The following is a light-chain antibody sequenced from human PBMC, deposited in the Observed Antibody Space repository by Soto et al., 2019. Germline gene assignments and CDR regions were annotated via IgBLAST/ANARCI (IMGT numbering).Light chain of an antibody. J-gene: IGKJ3*01. CDR2: DAS. CDR3: QQYDNLLFT. Sequence: DIQMTQSPSSLSASVGDRVPITCQASQDISNYLNWYQQKPGKAPKLLIYDASNLETGVPSRFSGRGSGTDFTFTISSLQPEDIATYYCQQYDNLLFTFGPGTKVDIK. CDR1: QDISNY. V-gene: IGKV1-33*01.